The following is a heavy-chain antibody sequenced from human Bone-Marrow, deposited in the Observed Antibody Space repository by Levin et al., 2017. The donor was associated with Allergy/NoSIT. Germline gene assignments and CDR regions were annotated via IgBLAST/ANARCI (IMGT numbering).Heavy chain of an antibody. V-gene: IGHV3-74*01. CDR3: VRVKGELAQIKIFGVPIYDYKYYGMDV. Sequence: PGGSLRLSCEASGFSFSNYFMHWVRRGPGKGLEWVSRINPYGNNTDYADSVKGRFTISRDNAKNTLYLQMIRLAAEDTAVYYCVRVKGELAQIKIFGVPIYDYKYYGMDVWGRGTTVTVSS. CDR1: GFSFSNYF. J-gene: IGHJ6*02. D-gene: IGHD3-3*01. CDR2: INPYGNNT.